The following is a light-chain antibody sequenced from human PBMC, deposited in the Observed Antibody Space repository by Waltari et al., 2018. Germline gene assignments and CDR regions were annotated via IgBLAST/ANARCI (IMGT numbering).Light chain of an antibody. CDR3: QQYNSYSLLT. Sequence: DIQMTQSPFTLSASVGDRVIITCRASQSISNWLAWYQHKPGKAPKLLLYKASTLASGVPSRFSGSGSGTDFSLTISSLQPDDFATYYCQQYNSYSLLTFGGGTKVEIK. CDR1: QSISNW. J-gene: IGKJ4*01. CDR2: KAS. V-gene: IGKV1-5*03.